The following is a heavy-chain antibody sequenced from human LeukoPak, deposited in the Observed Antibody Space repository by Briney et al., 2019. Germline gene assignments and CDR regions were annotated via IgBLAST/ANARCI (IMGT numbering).Heavy chain of an antibody. CDR3: ASLPRGLTGGYMDV. CDR1: GFTFSSYS. Sequence: GGSLRLSCAASGFTFSSYSMNWVRQAPGKGLEWVSSISSSSSYKYYADSVKGRFTISRDNAKNSLYLQMNSLRAEDTAVYYCASLPRGLTGGYMDVWGKGTTVTVSS. V-gene: IGHV3-21*01. J-gene: IGHJ6*03. CDR2: ISSSSSYK. D-gene: IGHD2-8*02.